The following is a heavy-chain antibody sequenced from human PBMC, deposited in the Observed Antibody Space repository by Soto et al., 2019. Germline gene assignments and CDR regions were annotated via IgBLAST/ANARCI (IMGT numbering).Heavy chain of an antibody. CDR2: IYYSGST. J-gene: IGHJ5*02. CDR1: GGSISSSSYY. V-gene: IGHV4-39*01. D-gene: IGHD2-2*01. Sequence: QLQLQESGPGLVKPSETLSLTCTVSGGSISSSSYYWGWIRQPPGKGLEWIGSIYYSGSTYYNPSLNSRVTIFVDTSKNQFSLKLSSVTAADTAVYYCARQRGDCSSTSCFNNWFDPWGQGTLVTVSS. CDR3: ARQRGDCSSTSCFNNWFDP.